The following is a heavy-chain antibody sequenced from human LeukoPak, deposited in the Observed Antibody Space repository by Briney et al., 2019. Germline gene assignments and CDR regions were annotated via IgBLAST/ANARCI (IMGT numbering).Heavy chain of an antibody. Sequence: PSETLSLTCAVYGGSFSGYYWSWIRQPPGKGLEWIGEINHSGSTNYNPSLKSRVTISVDTSKNQFSLKLSSVTAADTAVYYCASAPRGGYYDSSGYSYCWGQGTLVTVSS. CDR1: GGSFSGYY. V-gene: IGHV4-34*01. CDR3: ASAPRGGYYDSSGYSYC. CDR2: INHSGST. D-gene: IGHD3-22*01. J-gene: IGHJ4*02.